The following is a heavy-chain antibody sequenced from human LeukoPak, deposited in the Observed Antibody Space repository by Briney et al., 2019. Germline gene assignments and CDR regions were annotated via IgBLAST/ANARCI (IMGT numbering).Heavy chain of an antibody. CDR2: INYRGNT. Sequence: SETLSHTCSVSGGSINSRSYSWTWIRQPPGKDLEWIGSINYRGNTYFNPSLKSRVSMSVDTSTNQFSLRLRSVTAADTAVYYCAREASSIMSGYYHMDVRGKGTTVTVSS. J-gene: IGHJ6*03. CDR1: GGSINSRSYS. D-gene: IGHD3-10*02. V-gene: IGHV4-39*07. CDR3: AREASSIMSGYYHMDV.